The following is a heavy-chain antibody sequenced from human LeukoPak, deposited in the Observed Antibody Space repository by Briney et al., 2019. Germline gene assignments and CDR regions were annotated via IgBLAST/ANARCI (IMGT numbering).Heavy chain of an antibody. Sequence: PGGSLRLSCAASGFTFSSYSMNWVRRAPGKGLEWVSYISSSSSTIYYADSVKGRFTISRDNAKNSLYLQMNSLRAEDTAVYYSARDKAYYYDSSGYSPFDYWGQGTLVTVSS. V-gene: IGHV3-48*04. CDR2: ISSSSSTI. J-gene: IGHJ4*02. D-gene: IGHD3-22*01. CDR3: ARDKAYYYDSSGYSPFDY. CDR1: GFTFSSYS.